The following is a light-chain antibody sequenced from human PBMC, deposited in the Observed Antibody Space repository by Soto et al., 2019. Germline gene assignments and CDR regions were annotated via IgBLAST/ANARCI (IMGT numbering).Light chain of an antibody. J-gene: IGKJ1*01. CDR1: QSVSSSY. V-gene: IGKV3-20*01. CDR2: GAS. Sequence: EIVLTQSPGTLSLSPGERATLSCRASQSVSSSYLAWYQHKPGQAPRLLIYGASSRATGIPDRFSGSGSGTAFTLTISRLEPEDFAVYYCQQYGSSHLWTFGQGTKVEIK. CDR3: QQYGSSHLWT.